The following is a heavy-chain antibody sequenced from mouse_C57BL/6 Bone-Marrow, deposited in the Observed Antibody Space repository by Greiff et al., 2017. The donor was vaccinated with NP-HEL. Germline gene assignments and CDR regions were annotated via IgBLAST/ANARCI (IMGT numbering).Heavy chain of an antibody. Sequence: QVQLQQSGPELVKPGASVKISCKASGYSFTSYYIHWVKQRPGQGLEWIGWIYPGSGNTKYNEKFKGKATLTADTSSSTAYMQLSSLTSEDSAVYYCARSDYYGSSGYFDVWGTGTTVTVSS. CDR2: IYPGSGNT. D-gene: IGHD1-1*01. CDR1: GYSFTSYY. J-gene: IGHJ1*03. V-gene: IGHV1-66*01. CDR3: ARSDYYGSSGYFDV.